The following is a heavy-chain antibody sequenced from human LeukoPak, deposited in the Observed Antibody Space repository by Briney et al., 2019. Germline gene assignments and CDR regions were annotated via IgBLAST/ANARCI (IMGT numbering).Heavy chain of an antibody. CDR3: ARQGGDYYGSGSYFDDY. CDR2: ISSSSSYI. D-gene: IGHD3-10*01. Sequence: GGSLRLSCAASGFTFSSYSMNWVRQAPGKGLEWVSSISSSSSYIYYADSVEGRFTISRDNAKNSLYLQMNSLRAEDTAVYYCARQGGDYYGSGSYFDDYWGQGTLVTVSS. CDR1: GFTFSSYS. V-gene: IGHV3-21*01. J-gene: IGHJ4*02.